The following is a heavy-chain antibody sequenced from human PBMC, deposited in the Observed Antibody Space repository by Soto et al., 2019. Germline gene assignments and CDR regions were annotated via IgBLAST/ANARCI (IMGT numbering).Heavy chain of an antibody. Sequence: LSLTCSASGASISRFYWNWIRQSPGKGLEWIGHIYNGETTKYNPSLKSRVTISVDTSKNQFSLKLSSVTAADTAVYYCARVPSPWGQGTLVTVSA. CDR3: ARVPSP. V-gene: IGHV4-59*12. CDR2: IYNGETT. CDR1: GASISRFY. J-gene: IGHJ5*02.